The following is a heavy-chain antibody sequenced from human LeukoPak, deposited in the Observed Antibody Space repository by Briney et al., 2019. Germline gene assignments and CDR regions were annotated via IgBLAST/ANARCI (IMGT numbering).Heavy chain of an antibody. D-gene: IGHD5-12*01. CDR2: ISWNSGSI. CDR3: AKAPRRGYSGYDLGVENY. J-gene: IGHJ4*02. CDR1: GFTFDDYA. Sequence: GGSLRLSCAASGFTFDDYAMHWVRQAPGKGLEWVSGISWNSGSIGYADSVKGRFTISRDNSKNTLYLQMNSLRAEDTALYYCAKAPRRGYSGYDLGVENYWGQGTLVTVSS. V-gene: IGHV3-9*01.